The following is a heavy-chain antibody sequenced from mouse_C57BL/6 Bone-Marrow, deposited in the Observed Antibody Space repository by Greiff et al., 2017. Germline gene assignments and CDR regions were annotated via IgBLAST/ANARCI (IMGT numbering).Heavy chain of an antibody. CDR3: ANGAYGSSSFAY. J-gene: IGHJ3*01. D-gene: IGHD1-1*01. V-gene: IGHV1-64*01. Sequence: QVQLQQSGAELVKPGASVKLSCKASGYTFTSYWMHWVKQRPGQGLEWIGMIHPNSGSTNYNEKFKSKATLTVDKSSSTAYMQLSSLTSEASADYYCANGAYGSSSFAYWGRGTRVTVSA. CDR1: GYTFTSYW. CDR2: IHPNSGST.